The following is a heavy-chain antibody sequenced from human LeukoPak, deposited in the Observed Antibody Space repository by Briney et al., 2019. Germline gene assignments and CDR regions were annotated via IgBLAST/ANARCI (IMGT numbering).Heavy chain of an antibody. CDR2: IRSKAYGGTT. J-gene: IGHJ5*02. CDR3: TSRIYCSSTSCYKGGDGWFDP. Sequence: GGSLRLSCTASGFTFGDYAMSWFRQAPGKGLEWVGFIRSKAYGGTTEYAASVKGRFTISRDDSKSIAYLQMNSLKTEDTAVYYCTSRIYCSSTSCYKGGDGWFDPWGQGTLVTVSS. V-gene: IGHV3-49*03. CDR1: GFTFGDYA. D-gene: IGHD2-2*02.